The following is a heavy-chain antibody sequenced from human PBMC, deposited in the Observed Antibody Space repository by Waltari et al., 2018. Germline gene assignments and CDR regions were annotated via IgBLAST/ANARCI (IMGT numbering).Heavy chain of an antibody. CDR1: GFDLDNSC. D-gene: IGHD6-6*01. J-gene: IGHJ4*02. Sequence: QVQLVESGGGVVPPGRSLRLSCSAYGFDLDNSCMHWVRQAPGKGLEWVAIIWFDGTTTYYADSVKGRFTISRDSSRNTVYLQMKSLRAEDTAVYYCARDDRSIAALQYWGQGTLVTVSS. V-gene: IGHV3-33*01. CDR3: ARDDRSIAALQY. CDR2: IWFDGTTT.